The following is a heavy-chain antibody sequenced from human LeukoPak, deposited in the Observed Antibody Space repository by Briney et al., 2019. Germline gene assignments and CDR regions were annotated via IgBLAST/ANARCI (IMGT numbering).Heavy chain of an antibody. J-gene: IGHJ5*01. Sequence: ASVKVSCKASGYTFTSYGISWVRQAPGQGLEWMGWISPNSGVTNYAQKFQGRVTLTRDTSVTTAYMELTNLTSDDTAVYYCARWGGVQFDSWGQGTLVTVSS. CDR2: ISPNSGVT. CDR1: GYTFTSYG. V-gene: IGHV1-2*02. CDR3: ARWGGVQFDS. D-gene: IGHD2-8*01.